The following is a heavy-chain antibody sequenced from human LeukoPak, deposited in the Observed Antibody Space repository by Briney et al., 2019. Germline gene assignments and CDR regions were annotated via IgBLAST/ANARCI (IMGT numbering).Heavy chain of an antibody. CDR2: ISGSGGST. CDR3: AKDRGDYDILTGYPFDP. Sequence: GGSLRLSCAASGFTFSSYAMSWVRQAPGKGLEWVSAISGSGGSTYYADSVKGWFTISRDNSKNTLYLQMNSLRAEDTAVYYCAKDRGDYDILTGYPFDPWGQGTLVTVSS. J-gene: IGHJ5*02. CDR1: GFTFSSYA. D-gene: IGHD3-9*01. V-gene: IGHV3-23*01.